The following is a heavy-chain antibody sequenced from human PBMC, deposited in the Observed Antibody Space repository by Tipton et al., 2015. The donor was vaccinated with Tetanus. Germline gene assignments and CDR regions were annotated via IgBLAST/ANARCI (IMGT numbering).Heavy chain of an antibody. Sequence: TLSLTCAVCGASFSDYYWSWIRQAPGKGLEWIGEINHSGNTNHNPSLKSRVPLSVDTSKNQFSLKLNSVTASDTAMYYCVTVNFPYSYHYGMYVWGQGTTVTVSS. CDR2: INHSGNT. V-gene: IGHV4-34*01. D-gene: IGHD1-1*01. CDR1: GASFSDYY. J-gene: IGHJ6*02. CDR3: VTVNFPYSYHYGMYV.